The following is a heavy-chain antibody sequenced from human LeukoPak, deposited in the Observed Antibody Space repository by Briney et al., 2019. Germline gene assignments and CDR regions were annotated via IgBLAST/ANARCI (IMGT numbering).Heavy chain of an antibody. V-gene: IGHV1-69*04. CDR3: ARDGSIAAAGRAFDI. Sequence: SVKVSCKASGGTFSSYAISWVRQAPGQGLEWMGRIIPILGIANYAQKFQGRVTITADKSTSTAYMELSSLRSEDTAVYYCARDGSIAAAGRAFDIWGQGTMVTVSS. CDR1: GGTFSSYA. CDR2: IIPILGIA. J-gene: IGHJ3*02. D-gene: IGHD6-13*01.